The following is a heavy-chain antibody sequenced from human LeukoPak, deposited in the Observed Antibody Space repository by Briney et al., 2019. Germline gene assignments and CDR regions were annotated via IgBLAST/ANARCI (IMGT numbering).Heavy chain of an antibody. D-gene: IGHD1-7*01. J-gene: IGHJ4*02. CDR1: GFTVSSNY. CDR3: AKDPSLYNWNYGGCDY. CDR2: IYSGGST. Sequence: GGSLRLSCAASGFTVSSNYMSWVRQAPGKGLEWVSVIYSGGSTYYADSVKGRFTISRDNSKNTLYLQMNSLRAEDTAVYYCAKDPSLYNWNYGGCDYWGQGTLVTVSS. V-gene: IGHV3-53*05.